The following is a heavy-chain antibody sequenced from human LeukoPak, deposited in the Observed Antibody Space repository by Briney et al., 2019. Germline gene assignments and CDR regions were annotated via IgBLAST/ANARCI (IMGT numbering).Heavy chain of an antibody. CDR2: IKTKTDGGTA. Sequence: GGSLRLSCAASGFSFSNAWMSWVRQAPGKGLEWVGRIKTKTDGGTADYAAPVKGRFTISRDDSKNTLYLQMNSLKTEDTAVYYCSTLPGYCGRGTCYFDYWGQGTLVTVSS. CDR3: STLPGYCGRGTCYFDY. J-gene: IGHJ4*02. CDR1: GFSFSNAW. D-gene: IGHD2-15*01. V-gene: IGHV3-15*01.